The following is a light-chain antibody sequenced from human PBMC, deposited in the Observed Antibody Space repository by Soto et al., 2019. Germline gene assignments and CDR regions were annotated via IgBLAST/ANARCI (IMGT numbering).Light chain of an antibody. V-gene: IGLV2-11*01. J-gene: IGLJ1*01. CDR3: CSYAGSYTSLHV. CDR1: SSDVGGYNY. Sequence: QSALTQPRSVSGSPGQSVTISCTGTSSDVGGYNYVSWYQQHPGKAPKLMIYEVSKRPSGVPDRFSGSKSGNTASLTISGLQAEDEADYYCCSYAGSYTSLHVFGTGTKLTVL. CDR2: EVS.